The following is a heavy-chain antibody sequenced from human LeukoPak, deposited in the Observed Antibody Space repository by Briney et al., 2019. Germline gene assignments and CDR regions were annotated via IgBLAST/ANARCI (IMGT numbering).Heavy chain of an antibody. Sequence: GGSLRLSCAASGFTVSNKYMSWVRQAPGKGLEWVSIIHSDGSTYYPDSVKGRFTISRDNSKNTLYLQMNSLRAEDTAVYYCARDKMSSIASAGLDYWGQGTLVTVSS. CDR3: ARDKMSSIASAGLDY. J-gene: IGHJ4*02. CDR1: GFTVSNKY. CDR2: IHSDGST. V-gene: IGHV3-66*01. D-gene: IGHD6-13*01.